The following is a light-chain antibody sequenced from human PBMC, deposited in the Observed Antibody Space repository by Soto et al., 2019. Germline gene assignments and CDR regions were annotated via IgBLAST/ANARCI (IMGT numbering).Light chain of an antibody. CDR2: GAS. J-gene: IGKJ2*01. CDR3: QQYNNWLYT. V-gene: IGKV3-15*01. Sequence: EIVMTQSPATLSVSPGERATLSCRASQSVSSNLAWYQQKPGQAPRLLIYGASTRATGIPVRFSGSGSGTEFTLTISSLQSEDFAFYYCQQYNNWLYTFGQGTKLEIK. CDR1: QSVSSN.